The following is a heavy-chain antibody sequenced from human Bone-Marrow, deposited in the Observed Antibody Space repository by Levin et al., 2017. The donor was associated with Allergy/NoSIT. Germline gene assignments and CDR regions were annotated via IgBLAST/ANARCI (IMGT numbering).Heavy chain of an antibody. J-gene: IGHJ4*02. CDR2: INPNDGGT. CDR3: ARDYYGSGSYYYKYFDQ. CDR1: GYTFTDYY. V-gene: IGHV1-2*02. D-gene: IGHD3-10*01. Sequence: GASEKVSCKASGYTFTDYYIHWVRQAPGQGLEWMGWINPNDGGTNYPQKFHGGVTMTRDTSISTAYMELSSLRSDDTAVYYCARDYYGSGSYYYKYFDQWGQGTLVSVSS.